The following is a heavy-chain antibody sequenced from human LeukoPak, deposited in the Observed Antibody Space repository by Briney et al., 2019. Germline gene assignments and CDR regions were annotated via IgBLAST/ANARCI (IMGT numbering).Heavy chain of an antibody. V-gene: IGHV3-33*01. CDR1: GFIFSSHA. Sequence: GGSLRLSCAASGFIFSSHAMHWVRQAPGKGLEWVAGLWYDGSNKYYAESVKGRFTISRDNSKNTLHLQMNSLRVEDTAVYYCARDHGGDGYSPFDYWGQGTLVTVSS. J-gene: IGHJ4*02. D-gene: IGHD5-24*01. CDR3: ARDHGGDGYSPFDY. CDR2: LWYDGSNK.